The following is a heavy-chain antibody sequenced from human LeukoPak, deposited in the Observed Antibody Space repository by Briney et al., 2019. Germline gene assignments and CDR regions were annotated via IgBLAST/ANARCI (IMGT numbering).Heavy chain of an antibody. Sequence: ASVKVSSTASGYTFTGYYMHWGRQAPGQGLEWLGWINPNSGGTNYAQKFQGRVTMTRDTSISTAYMELSRLRSDDTAVYYCARVTGGGYGDYAFDYWGQGTLVTVSS. CDR3: ARVTGGGYGDYAFDY. CDR1: GYTFTGYY. D-gene: IGHD4-17*01. CDR2: INPNSGGT. J-gene: IGHJ4*02. V-gene: IGHV1-2*02.